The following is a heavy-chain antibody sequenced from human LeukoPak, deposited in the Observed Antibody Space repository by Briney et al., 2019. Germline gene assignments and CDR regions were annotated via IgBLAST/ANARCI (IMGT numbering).Heavy chain of an antibody. D-gene: IGHD3-10*01. CDR2: IYYSGST. J-gene: IGHJ5*02. V-gene: IGHV4-59*01. Sequence: ETLSLTCAVYGGSFSGYYWSWIRQPPGKGLEWIGYIYYSGSTNYNPSLKSRVTISVDTSKNQFSLKLSSVTAADTAVYYCARGGYYGSGNDFRFDPWGQGTLVTVSS. CDR3: ARGGYYGSGNDFRFDP. CDR1: GGSFSGYY.